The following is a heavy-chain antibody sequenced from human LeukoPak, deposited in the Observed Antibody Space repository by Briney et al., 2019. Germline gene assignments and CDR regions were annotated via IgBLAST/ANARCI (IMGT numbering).Heavy chain of an antibody. CDR2: MNPNGGNT. V-gene: IGHV1-8*03. CDR3: ARVRHCSSTSCSWFDP. Sequence: ASVKVSCKASGYTFTSYDINWVRQATGQGLEWMGWMNPNGGNTGCAQKFQGRVTITRNISISTAYMELSGLRSDDTAVYYCARVRHCSSTSCSWFDPWGQGTLVTVSS. D-gene: IGHD2-2*01. J-gene: IGHJ5*02. CDR1: GYTFTSYD.